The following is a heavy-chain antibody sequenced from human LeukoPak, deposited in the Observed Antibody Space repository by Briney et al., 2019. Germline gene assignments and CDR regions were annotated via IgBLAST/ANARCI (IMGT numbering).Heavy chain of an antibody. CDR3: ARDIAAADLNWFDP. D-gene: IGHD6-13*01. J-gene: IGHJ5*02. V-gene: IGHV4-4*02. Sequence: SETLSLTCAVSGGSISSSNWWSWVRQPPGKGLGWIGEIYHSGSTNYNPSLKSRVTISVDKSKNQFSLKLSSVTAADTAVYYCARDIAAADLNWFDPWGQGTLVTVSS. CDR2: IYHSGST. CDR1: GGSISSSNW.